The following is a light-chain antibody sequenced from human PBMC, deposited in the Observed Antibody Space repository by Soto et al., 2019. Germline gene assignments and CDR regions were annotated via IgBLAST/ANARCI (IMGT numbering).Light chain of an antibody. Sequence: DIQMTQSPSSVSASVGDTVTITCRASQDILSWLAWYQQKPGEAPRLLIYASSILQSGVPSRFSGSRSGTEFTLTISSLQPEDFSTYYCQQANTFPITFGPGTRLDIK. CDR1: QDILSW. CDR3: QQANTFPIT. V-gene: IGKV1-12*01. CDR2: ASS. J-gene: IGKJ3*01.